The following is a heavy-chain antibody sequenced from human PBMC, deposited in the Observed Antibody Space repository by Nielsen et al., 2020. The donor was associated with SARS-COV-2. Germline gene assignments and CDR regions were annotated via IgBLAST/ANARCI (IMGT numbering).Heavy chain of an antibody. Sequence: GESLKISCAASGFTFSSYAMHWVRQAPGKGLEYVSAISSNGGSTYYANSVKGRFTISRDNSKNTLYLQMGSLRAEDMAVYYCARAILVGSGYYSARNYYYGMDVWGQGTTVTVSS. CDR3: ARAILVGSGYYSARNYYYGMDV. V-gene: IGHV3-64*01. CDR1: GFTFSSYA. J-gene: IGHJ6*02. CDR2: ISSNGGST. D-gene: IGHD3-22*01.